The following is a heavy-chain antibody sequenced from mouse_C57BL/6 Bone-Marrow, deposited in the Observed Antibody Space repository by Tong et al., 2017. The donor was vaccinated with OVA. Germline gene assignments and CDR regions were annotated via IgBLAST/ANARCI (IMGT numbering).Heavy chain of an antibody. V-gene: IGHV5-6*01. J-gene: IGHJ4*01. CDR1: GFTFSSYG. CDR2: ISSGGSYT. Sequence: EVQLQESGGDLVKPGGSLKLSCAASGFTFSSYGMSWVRQTPDKRLEWVATISSGGSYTYYPDSVKGRFTISRDNAKNNLYLQMSHLKSEDTAMYSFYYAMDYWGQGTSVTVSS. CDR3: YYAMDY.